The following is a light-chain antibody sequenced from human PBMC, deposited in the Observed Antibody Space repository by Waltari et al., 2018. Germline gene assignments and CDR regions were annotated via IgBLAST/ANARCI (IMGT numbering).Light chain of an antibody. CDR3: TSYAGSNNV. CDR2: EVS. V-gene: IGLV2-8*01. CDR1: TSDVVGYNL. Sequence: PPWTRPPPGPGSLGRPFTFSATGPTSDVVGYNLVSWYQQHPGKAPKLMIYEVSRRPSGVPDRFSGSKSGNTASLTVSGLQAEDEADYYCTSYAGSNNVFGTGTKVTVL. J-gene: IGLJ1*01.